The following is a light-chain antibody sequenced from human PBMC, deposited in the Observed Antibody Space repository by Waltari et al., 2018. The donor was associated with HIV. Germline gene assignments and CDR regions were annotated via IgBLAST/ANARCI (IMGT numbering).Light chain of an antibody. CDR1: NSSIGTNT. J-gene: IGLJ3*02. Sequence: QSELTQPPSASGTPGQRVTISCSGSNSSIGTNTVNWYQHLPGTAPQLLIFNTNQRPSGVPDRFSGSKSGTSASLAISGLQSEDEADYFCAVWDDSLNGLWVFGGGTKVTVL. CDR3: AVWDDSLNGLWV. CDR2: NTN. V-gene: IGLV1-44*01.